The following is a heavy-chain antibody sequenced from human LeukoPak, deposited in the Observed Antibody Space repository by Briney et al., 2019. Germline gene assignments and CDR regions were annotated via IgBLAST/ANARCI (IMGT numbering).Heavy chain of an antibody. CDR1: GYTFTSYG. CDR2: ISAYNGNT. Sequence: ASVKVSCKASGYTFTSYGISWVRQAPGQGLEWMGWISAYNGNTNYAQKLQGRVTMTTDTSTSTAYMELRSLRSDDTAVYYCARDDSRALGWLGELKRLDYWGQGTLSPSPQ. D-gene: IGHD3-10*01. V-gene: IGHV1-18*01. CDR3: ARDDSRALGWLGELKRLDY. J-gene: IGHJ4*02.